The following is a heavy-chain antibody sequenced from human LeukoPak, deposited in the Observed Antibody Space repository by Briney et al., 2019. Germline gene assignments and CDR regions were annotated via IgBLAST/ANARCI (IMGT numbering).Heavy chain of an antibody. Sequence: SETLSLTCTVSGGSISSGDYYWSWIRQPPGKGLEWIGYIYYSGSTNYNPSLKSRVTISVDTSKNQFSLKLSSVTAADTAVYYCARDREGIYYYWGQGTLVAVSS. D-gene: IGHD6-13*01. CDR3: ARDREGIYYY. J-gene: IGHJ4*02. CDR1: GGSISSGDYY. V-gene: IGHV4-61*08. CDR2: IYYSGST.